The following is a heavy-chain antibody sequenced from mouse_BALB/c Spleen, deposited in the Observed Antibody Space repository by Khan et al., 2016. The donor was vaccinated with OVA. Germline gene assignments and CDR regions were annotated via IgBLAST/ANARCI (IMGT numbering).Heavy chain of an antibody. D-gene: IGHD2-2*01. CDR1: GYSFTSYY. V-gene: IGHV1-31*01. J-gene: IGHJ3*01. CDR2: IDPFNGGS. CDR3: ARHGYVAWFAY. Sequence: VQLKESGPELMRSGASVKISCKASGYSFTSYYIHWVKQSHGKSLEWIGYIDPFNGGSSYNQKFKGKATLTVDKSSSTAYMHLSSLTSEDSAVYYCARHGYVAWFAYWGQGTLVTVSA.